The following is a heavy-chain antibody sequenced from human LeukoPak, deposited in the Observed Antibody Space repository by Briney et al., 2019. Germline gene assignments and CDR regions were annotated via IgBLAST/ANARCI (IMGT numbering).Heavy chain of an antibody. D-gene: IGHD3-22*01. J-gene: IGHJ4*02. CDR2: ISAYNGNT. V-gene: IGHV1-18*01. CDR3: ARELSTYYDSSGYYDY. Sequence: ASVKVSCKASGYTFTSYGISWVRQAPRQGLEWMGWISAYNGNTNYAQKLQGRVTMTTDTSTSTAYMELRSLRSDDTAVYYCARELSTYYDSSGYYDYWGQGTLVTVSS. CDR1: GYTFTSYG.